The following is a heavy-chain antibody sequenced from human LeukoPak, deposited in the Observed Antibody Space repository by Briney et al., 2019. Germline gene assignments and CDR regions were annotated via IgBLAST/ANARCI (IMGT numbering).Heavy chain of an antibody. Sequence: PSETLSLTCTVSGDSISSHYWTWIRQPPGKGLEWVGYIHYSGATNYNPSLKSRITTSLDTSKNQFSLILNSLTAADTAVYYCARGGWSLDYWGQGTLVTVSS. CDR2: IHYSGAT. J-gene: IGHJ4*02. D-gene: IGHD6-19*01. CDR1: GDSISSHY. CDR3: ARGGWSLDY. V-gene: IGHV4-59*11.